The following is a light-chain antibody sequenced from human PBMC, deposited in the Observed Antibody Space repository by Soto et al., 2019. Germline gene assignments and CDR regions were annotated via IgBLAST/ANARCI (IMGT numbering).Light chain of an antibody. CDR1: SSDVGGYNY. V-gene: IGLV2-14*01. CDR3: SSYTSSSLVV. CDR2: DVS. J-gene: IGLJ2*01. Sequence: QSVLTQPASVSGSPGQSITLSCTGTSSDVGGYNYVSWYQQHPGKAPKLMIYDVSNRPSGVSTRFSGSKSGNTASLTISGLQDEDEADYYCSSYTSSSLVVFGGGTQLTVL.